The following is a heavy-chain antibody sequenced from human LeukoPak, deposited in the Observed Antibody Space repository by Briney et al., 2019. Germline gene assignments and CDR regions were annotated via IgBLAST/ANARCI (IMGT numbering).Heavy chain of an antibody. J-gene: IGHJ5*02. Sequence: SETLSLTCSVSGQSISSGYSWGWIRQSPGKGLEWIGSIYQTGNTNYNPSLKSRVTILLETSKNQFSLRVTSMTAADTGLYYCARGGIRGGIDNWFDPWGQGTLVTVSS. CDR1: GQSISSGYS. CDR2: IYQTGNT. D-gene: IGHD3-10*01. V-gene: IGHV4-38-2*02. CDR3: ARGGIRGGIDNWFDP.